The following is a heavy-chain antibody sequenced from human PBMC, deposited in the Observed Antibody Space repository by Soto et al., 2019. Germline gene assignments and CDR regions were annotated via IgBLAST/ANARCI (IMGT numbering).Heavy chain of an antibody. Sequence: GESLKISCYASGYSFTSYWIAWVRQMPGEGLEWVGIIYPGDSDIRYSPSFQGQVTISADKSISTAYLQWSSLKASDTAMYYCARRMVGITWGFDYWVQGALVTVSS. CDR1: GYSFTSYW. J-gene: IGHJ4*02. CDR3: ARRMVGITWGFDY. V-gene: IGHV5-51*01. CDR2: IYPGDSDI. D-gene: IGHD1-26*01.